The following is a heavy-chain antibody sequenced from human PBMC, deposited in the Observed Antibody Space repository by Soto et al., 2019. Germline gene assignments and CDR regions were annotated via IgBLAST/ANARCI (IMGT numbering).Heavy chain of an antibody. CDR2: LLYDGSNK. CDR3: ARGGNRKFDY. D-gene: IGHD1-1*01. CDR1: GFTFSIYE. V-gene: IGHV3-30-3*01. J-gene: IGHJ4*02. Sequence: QVQLVESGGGVVQPGRSLRLSCAASGFTFSIYEMHWFRQAPGKGLEWVAVLLYDGSNKYYADSVEGRVTISRDISKSTLYLQMDSLKTEDSAVYYCARGGNRKFDYWGRGTLVAVSS.